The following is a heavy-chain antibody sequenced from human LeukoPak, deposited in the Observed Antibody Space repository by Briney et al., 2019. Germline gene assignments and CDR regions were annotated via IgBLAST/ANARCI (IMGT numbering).Heavy chain of an antibody. CDR2: ISYDGYDK. D-gene: IGHD2-2*01. V-gene: IGHV3-30-3*01. Sequence: GGSLRLSCAASGFTFNDYAMYWVRQTPGKGLEWVTLISYDGYDKSYADSVRGRFTISRDNSKNTLYLQMNSLRAEDMALYYCAISSTSLGGFDYWGQGTLVTVSS. CDR3: AISSTSLGGFDY. J-gene: IGHJ4*02. CDR1: GFTFNDYA.